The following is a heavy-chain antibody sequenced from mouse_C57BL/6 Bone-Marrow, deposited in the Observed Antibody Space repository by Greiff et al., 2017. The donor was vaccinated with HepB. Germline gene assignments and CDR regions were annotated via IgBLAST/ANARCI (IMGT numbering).Heavy chain of an antibody. CDR1: GYTFTSYW. J-gene: IGHJ2*01. D-gene: IGHD1-1*01. CDR2: IDPSDSET. Sequence: QVQLQQPGAELVRPGSSVKLSCKASGYTFTSYWMHWVKQRPIQGLEWIGNIDPSDSETHYNQKFKDKATLTVDKSSSTAYMQLSSLTSEDSAVYYCARDNYGSSYPYYFDYWGQGTTLTVSS. CDR3: ARDNYGSSYPYYFDY. V-gene: IGHV1-52*01.